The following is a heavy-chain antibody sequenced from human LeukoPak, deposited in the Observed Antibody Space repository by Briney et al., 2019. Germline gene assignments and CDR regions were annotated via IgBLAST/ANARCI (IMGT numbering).Heavy chain of an antibody. V-gene: IGHV3-74*01. J-gene: IGHJ4*02. Sequence: GGSLRHSCAASGFPFANTNMHWVRQAPGKGRGWVSLITSDGRSINYADSVKGLFTISRDNTKNTLYLQMNRLRDEDTAVYYCVIGGTYGSGRWGQGTLVAVSA. CDR3: VIGGTYGSGR. D-gene: IGHD3-10*01. CDR1: GFPFANTN. CDR2: ITSDGRSI.